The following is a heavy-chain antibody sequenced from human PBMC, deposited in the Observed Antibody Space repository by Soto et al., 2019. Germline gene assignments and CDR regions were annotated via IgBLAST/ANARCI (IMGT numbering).Heavy chain of an antibody. CDR2: INAGNGNT. D-gene: IGHD2-2*01. CDR3: ARGVVLVPAARGGMDV. CDR1: GYTFTSYA. Sequence: QVQLVQSRAEEKKPGASVKVSCKASGYTFTSYAMHWVRQAPGQRLEWMGWINAGNGNTKYSQKFRGRVTITRDTSASTAYMELSSLRSEDTAVYYCARGVVLVPAARGGMDVWGQGTTVTVSS. J-gene: IGHJ6*02. V-gene: IGHV1-3*05.